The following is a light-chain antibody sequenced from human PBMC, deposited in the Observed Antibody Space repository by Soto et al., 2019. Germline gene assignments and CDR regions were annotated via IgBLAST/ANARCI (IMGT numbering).Light chain of an antibody. CDR3: QQRYNWPNT. CDR2: DAS. V-gene: IGKV3-11*01. J-gene: IGKJ2*01. CDR1: QSVGTY. Sequence: EIVLTQSPATLSLSPGERATLSCRTSQSVGTYLAWYQHNPGQAPRLLIYDASNRATGIPARFSGSGSGTEFTLTISSPEPEDFAVYYCQQRYNWPNTFGRWTKLEIK.